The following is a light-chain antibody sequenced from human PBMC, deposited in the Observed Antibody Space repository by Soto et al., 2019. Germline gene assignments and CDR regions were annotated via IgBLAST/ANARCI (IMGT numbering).Light chain of an antibody. Sequence: EIVLTQSPGTLSLSPGERATLSCRASQSVSSSYLAWYQQKPGQAPRPLIYGASSRAIGIPDRXSSSXSGXXXXXXXXXLEPEDFAXYYCQQYGSSPWTFGQGTKVEIK. CDR2: GAS. CDR3: QQYGSSPWT. J-gene: IGKJ1*01. CDR1: QSVSSSY. V-gene: IGKV3-20*01.